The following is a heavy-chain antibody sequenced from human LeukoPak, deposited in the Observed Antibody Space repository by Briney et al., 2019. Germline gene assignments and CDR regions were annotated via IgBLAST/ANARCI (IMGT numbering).Heavy chain of an antibody. CDR1: GFTFSIYA. D-gene: IGHD3-10*01. CDR2: ISGSGGGT. CDR3: ASNYMVRGVIIRSY. Sequence: GGSLRLSCAASGFTFSIYAMSWVRQAPGKGLEWVSAISGSGGGTYYADSVKGRFTISRDNAKNSLYLQMNSLRAEDTAVYYCASNYMVRGVIIRSYWGRGTLVTVSS. J-gene: IGHJ4*02. V-gene: IGHV3-23*01.